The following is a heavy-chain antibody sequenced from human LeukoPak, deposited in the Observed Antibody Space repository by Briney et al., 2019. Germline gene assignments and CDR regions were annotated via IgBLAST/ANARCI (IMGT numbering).Heavy chain of an antibody. CDR3: ARDTEVRLLFDL. CDR2: INHSGST. J-gene: IGHJ2*01. V-gene: IGHV4-34*01. D-gene: IGHD2-21*02. CDR1: GGSFSGYY. Sequence: SETLSLTCAVYGGSFSGYYWSWIRQPPGKGLEWIGEINHSGSTNYNPSLKSRVTISVDTSKNQFSLKLSSVTAADTAVYYCARDTEVRLLFDLWGRGTLVTVSS.